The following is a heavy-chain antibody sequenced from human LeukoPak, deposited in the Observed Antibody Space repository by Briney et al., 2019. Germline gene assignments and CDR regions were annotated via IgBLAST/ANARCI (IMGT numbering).Heavy chain of an antibody. CDR1: GFTFSSHG. Sequence: GESLRLSCAASGFTFSSHGMHWVRQAPGKGLEWVAVIWYDGSNKYYADSVKGRFTISRDNSKNTLYLQMNSLRAEDTAVYYCARDGTGSNSGWYIHWGQGALVTVSS. CDR3: ARDGTGSNSGWYIH. V-gene: IGHV3-33*01. CDR2: IWYDGSNK. D-gene: IGHD6-19*01. J-gene: IGHJ4*02.